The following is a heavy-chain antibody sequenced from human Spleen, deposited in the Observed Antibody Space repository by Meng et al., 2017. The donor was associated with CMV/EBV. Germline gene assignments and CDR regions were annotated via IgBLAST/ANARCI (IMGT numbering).Heavy chain of an antibody. D-gene: IGHD6-19*01. J-gene: IGHJ4*02. CDR2: IAPNSGGT. CDR3: AREQWLVYYFDS. CDR1: GDSFSDYY. Sequence: CKASGDSFSDYYMHWVRQAPGQGLEWIGWIAPNSGGTYYTQKFQGRVTLTSDTSISTAYMELSRLRSDDTAIYYCAREQWLVYYFDSWGQGTLVTVSS. V-gene: IGHV1-2*02.